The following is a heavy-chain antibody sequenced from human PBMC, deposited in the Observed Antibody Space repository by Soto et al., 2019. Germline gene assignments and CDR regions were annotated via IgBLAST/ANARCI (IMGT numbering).Heavy chain of an antibody. V-gene: IGHV3-74*01. D-gene: IGHD3-10*01. J-gene: IGHJ3*02. CDR2: INGDGTRT. CDR3: ARGGAAGRGDAIDM. CDR1: GFSFRNQW. Sequence: EVQLEESGGGSVQLGGSLRVSCVASGFSFRNQWMHWVRQVAGKGLVLVSRINGDGTRTSYADFVKGRFTVSRDNARNLLFLQLNSRTVDDSGVYHCARGGAAGRGDAIDMWGPGTTVAVTS.